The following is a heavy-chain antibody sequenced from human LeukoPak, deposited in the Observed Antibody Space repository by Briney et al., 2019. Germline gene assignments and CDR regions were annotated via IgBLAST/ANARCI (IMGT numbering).Heavy chain of an antibody. J-gene: IGHJ3*02. CDR3: ARHGYGSGSLEAFDI. CDR2: IYPGDSDT. Sequence: GESLKISCKGSGYSFSSYWIGWVRQMPGKGLEWMGIIYPGDSDTRYSPSFQGQVTISADKSISTAYLQWSSLKASDTAMYYCARHGYGSGSLEAFDIWGQGTMVTVSS. D-gene: IGHD3-10*01. V-gene: IGHV5-51*01. CDR1: GYSFSSYW.